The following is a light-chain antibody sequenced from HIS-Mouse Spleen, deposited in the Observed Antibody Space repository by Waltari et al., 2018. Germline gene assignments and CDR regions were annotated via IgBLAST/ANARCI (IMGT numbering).Light chain of an antibody. J-gene: IGKJ1*01. CDR2: DAS. Sequence: EIVLTQSPATLSLSPGERATLSCRASQSVSSYLAWDQQKPGQAPRLLIYDASSRATGIPDRFSGSGSGTDFTLTISRLEPEDFAVYYCQQYGSSPRTFGQGTKVEIK. CDR3: QQYGSSPRT. V-gene: IGKV3-20*01. CDR1: QSVSSY.